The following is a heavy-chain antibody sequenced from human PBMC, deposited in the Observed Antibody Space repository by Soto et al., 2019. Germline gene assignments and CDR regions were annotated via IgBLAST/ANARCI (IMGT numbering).Heavy chain of an antibody. V-gene: IGHV3-13*01. CDR3: TRGADGFDY. D-gene: IGHD3-16*01. CDR2: IGTAGDT. CDR1: GFTFSSYD. Sequence: EVQLVESGGDLVQPGGSLRLSCAASGFTFSSYDFHWVRQATGKGLEWVSGIGTAGDTYYTGSVKGRFIMSRENANNSLYLQMNSLRAGDTAVDYCTRGADGFDYWGQGTLVTVSS. J-gene: IGHJ4*02.